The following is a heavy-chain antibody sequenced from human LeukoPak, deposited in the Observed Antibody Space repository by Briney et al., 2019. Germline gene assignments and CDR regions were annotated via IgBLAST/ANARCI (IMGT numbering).Heavy chain of an antibody. CDR3: ARRLGGSYYSYYYYYYMDV. Sequence: SETLSLTCAVYGGSFSGYYWSWIRQPPGKGLEWIGEINHSGSTNYNPSLKSRVTISVDTSKNQFSLKLSSVTAADTAVYYCARRLGGSYYSYYYYYYMDVWGKGTTVTISS. D-gene: IGHD1-26*01. J-gene: IGHJ6*03. CDR2: INHSGST. CDR1: GGSFSGYY. V-gene: IGHV4-34*01.